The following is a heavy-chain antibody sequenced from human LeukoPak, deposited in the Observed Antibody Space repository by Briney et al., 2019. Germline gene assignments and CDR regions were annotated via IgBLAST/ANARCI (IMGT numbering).Heavy chain of an antibody. CDR1: GFPFRSYA. V-gene: IGHV3-30*09. D-gene: IGHD3-10*01. Sequence: GGSLRLSCAASGFPFRSYAIHWVSQAPGKGLEWVAVISYDGDDKYYADSVKGRFALSRDNSKNTLYLQMNSLRAEDTAVYYCARPYSGFFAAFDIWGQGTMVTVSS. CDR3: ARPYSGFFAAFDI. J-gene: IGHJ3*02. CDR2: ISYDGDDK.